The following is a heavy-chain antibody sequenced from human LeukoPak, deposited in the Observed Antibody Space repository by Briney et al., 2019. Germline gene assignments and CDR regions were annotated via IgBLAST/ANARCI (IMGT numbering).Heavy chain of an antibody. D-gene: IGHD3-22*01. Sequence: GGSLRLSCAASGFTFSSYWMSWVRQAPGKGLEWVANINEDGSKKYYVDSVKGRLTISRDNAKKSLYLQMDSLRGEDTAVYYCARDLITRQFDSSGYYLGYWGQGTLVTVSS. CDR2: INEDGSKK. J-gene: IGHJ4*02. CDR3: ARDLITRQFDSSGYYLGY. V-gene: IGHV3-7*01. CDR1: GFTFSSYW.